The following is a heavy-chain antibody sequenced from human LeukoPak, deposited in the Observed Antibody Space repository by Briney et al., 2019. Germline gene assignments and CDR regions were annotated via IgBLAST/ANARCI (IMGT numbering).Heavy chain of an antibody. Sequence: ASVKVSCKASGYTFTAYYMHWVRQAPGQGLEWMGWINPNSGGTNYAQKFRGRVTMTGDTSINTAYMELSRLRSDDTAVYYCARADILTGYPTDYWGQGTLVTVSS. CDR1: GYTFTAYY. CDR3: ARADILTGYPTDY. D-gene: IGHD3-9*01. J-gene: IGHJ4*02. V-gene: IGHV1-2*02. CDR2: INPNSGGT.